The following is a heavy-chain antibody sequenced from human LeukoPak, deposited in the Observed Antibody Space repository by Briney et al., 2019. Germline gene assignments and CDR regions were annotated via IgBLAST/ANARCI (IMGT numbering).Heavy chain of an antibody. CDR2: MNPNSGNT. CDR1: GYTFTSYY. J-gene: IGHJ5*02. CDR3: ARASYYDFWSGYYTRWFDP. V-gene: IGHV1-8*02. D-gene: IGHD3-3*01. Sequence: ASVKVSCKASGYTFTSYYMHWVRQATGQGLEWMGWMNPNSGNTGYAQKFQGRVTMTRNTSISTAYMELSSLRSEDTAVYYCARASYYDFWSGYYTRWFDPWGQGTLVTVSS.